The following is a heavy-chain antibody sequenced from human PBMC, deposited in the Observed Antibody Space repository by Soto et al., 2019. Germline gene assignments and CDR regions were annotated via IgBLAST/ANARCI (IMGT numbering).Heavy chain of an antibody. Sequence: SQTLSLTCVISGDSVSSNSAAWNWIRQSPSRGLEWLGRTYYRSKWYNDYAVTVKSRINIDPNTSKNQMSLQLNSLTPEDTAVYYCARAGGSGSNNYYHGMDVWGQGTTVTVLL. CDR3: ARAGGSGSNNYYHGMDV. CDR2: TYYRSKWYN. V-gene: IGHV6-1*01. D-gene: IGHD3-10*01. CDR1: GDSVSSNSAA. J-gene: IGHJ6*02.